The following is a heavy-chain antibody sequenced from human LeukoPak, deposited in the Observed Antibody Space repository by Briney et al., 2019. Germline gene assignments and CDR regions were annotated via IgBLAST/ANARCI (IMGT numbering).Heavy chain of an antibody. CDR1: GGSFSGYY. D-gene: IGHD3-9*01. CDR3: AGRRTDILTGYYPLDY. CDR2: INHSGST. V-gene: IGHV4-34*01. J-gene: IGHJ4*02. Sequence: SETLSLTCAVYGGSFSGYYWSWIRQPPGKGLEWIGEINHSGSTNYNPSLKSRVTISVDTSKNQFSLKLSSVTAADTAVYYCAGRRTDILTGYYPLDYWGQGTLVTVSS.